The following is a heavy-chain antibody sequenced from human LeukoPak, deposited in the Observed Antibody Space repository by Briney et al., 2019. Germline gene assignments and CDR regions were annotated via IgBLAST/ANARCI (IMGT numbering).Heavy chain of an antibody. CDR3: ARGRVVGATDY. D-gene: IGHD1-26*01. CDR2: MIPIFGTA. CDR1: GGTFISYA. J-gene: IGHJ4*02. V-gene: IGHV1-69*13. Sequence: SVKVSCKASGGTFISYAISWVRQAPGQGLEWMGGMIPIFGTANYAQKFQGRVTITADDSTSTAYMELSSLRSEDTAVYYCARGRVVGATDYWGQGTLVTVSS.